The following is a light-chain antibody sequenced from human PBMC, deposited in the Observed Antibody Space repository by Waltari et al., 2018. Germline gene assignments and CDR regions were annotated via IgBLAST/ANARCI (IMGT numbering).Light chain of an antibody. J-gene: IGLJ3*02. CDR1: HSTNESNT. V-gene: IGLV1-44*01. CDR3: AAWDDSLNGWV. Sequence: QSVLTQPPSPSGTPGQSGSTSWRGIHSTNESNTVNWYQQIPGTAPKLLIYSNNQRPSGLPDRFSGSKSGTSASLAISGLQSEDEADYYFAAWDDSLNGWVFGGGTKLTVL. CDR2: SNN.